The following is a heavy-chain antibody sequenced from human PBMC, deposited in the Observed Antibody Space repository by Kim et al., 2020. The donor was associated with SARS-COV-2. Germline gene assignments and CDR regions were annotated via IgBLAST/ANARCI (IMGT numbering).Heavy chain of an antibody. J-gene: IGHJ6*02. Sequence: NPSLKTRLTMSIDTSKNQDSLKLTSVTATDTAVYYCARDRSSGWYDSVDIWGQGTTVTVAS. D-gene: IGHD6-19*01. V-gene: IGHV4-4*07. CDR3: ARDRSSGWYDSVDI.